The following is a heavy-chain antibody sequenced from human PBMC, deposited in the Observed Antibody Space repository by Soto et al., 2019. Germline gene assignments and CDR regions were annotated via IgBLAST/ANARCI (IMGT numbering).Heavy chain of an antibody. CDR3: ARAFTMIVVVPHY. V-gene: IGHV3-33*08. D-gene: IGHD3-22*01. CDR1: GFTFSSYG. Sequence: GGSLRLSCAASGFTFSSYGMHWVRQAPGKGLEWVAVIWYDGSNKYYADSVKGRFTISRDNSKNTLYLQMSSLRAEDTAVYYCARAFTMIVVVPHYWGQGTLVTVSS. CDR2: IWYDGSNK. J-gene: IGHJ4*02.